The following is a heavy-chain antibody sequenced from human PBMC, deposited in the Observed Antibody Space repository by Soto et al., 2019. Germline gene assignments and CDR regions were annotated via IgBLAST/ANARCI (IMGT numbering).Heavy chain of an antibody. CDR3: AREGGEPYEHYDIVVVPAAPYYFDY. J-gene: IGHJ4*02. CDR2: IKQDGSEK. Sequence: GGSLRLSCAASGFTFSSYWMSWVRQAPGKGLEWVANIKQDGSEKYYVDSVKGRFTISRDNAKNSLYLQMNSLRAEDTAGFCCAREGGEPYEHYDIVVVPAAPYYFDYWGQGTLVTVSS. V-gene: IGHV3-7*01. D-gene: IGHD2-2*01. CDR1: GFTFSSYW.